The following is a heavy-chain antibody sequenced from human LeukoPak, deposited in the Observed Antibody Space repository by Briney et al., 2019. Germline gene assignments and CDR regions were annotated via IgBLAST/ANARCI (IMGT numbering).Heavy chain of an antibody. Sequence: GASVKVSCKASGYTFTSYYMHWVRQAPGQGLEWMGIINPSGGSTSYAQKFQGRVTMTRDTSTSTVYMELSSLRSEDTAVYYCARVFSTIFGVVIPPDVGGKGTTVSV. CDR2: INPSGGST. CDR3: ARVFSTIFGVVIPPDV. D-gene: IGHD3-3*01. CDR1: GYTFTSYY. J-gene: IGHJ6*03. V-gene: IGHV1-46*01.